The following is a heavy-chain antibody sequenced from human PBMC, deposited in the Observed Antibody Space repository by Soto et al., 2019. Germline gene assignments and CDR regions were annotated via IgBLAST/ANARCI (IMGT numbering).Heavy chain of an antibody. CDR2: ISGSGGST. J-gene: IGHJ4*02. CDR1: GFIFSSYA. V-gene: IGHV3-23*01. D-gene: IGHD4-17*01. Sequence: GGSLRLSCAASGFIFSSYAMSWVRQAPGKGLEWVSAISGSGGSTYYADSVKGRFTISRDNSKNTLYLQMNSLRAEDTAVYYCARDLPTPTIRTTVVTRSGWGQGTLVTVSS. CDR3: ARDLPTPTIRTTVVTRSG.